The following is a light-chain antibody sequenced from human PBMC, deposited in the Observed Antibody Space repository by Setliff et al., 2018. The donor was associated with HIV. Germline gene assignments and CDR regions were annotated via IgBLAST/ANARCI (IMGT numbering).Light chain of an antibody. Sequence: QSALTQPASVSGFPGQSITISCTGSSSDVGSYNYVSWYQQHPGRAPKLMIYHISNRPSGISDRFSGSKSGTTAWELDRAEDEAVYYCNSYTSSSTDWVFGGGTKVTVL. CDR2: HIS. V-gene: IGLV2-14*03. J-gene: IGLJ3*02. CDR1: SSDVGSYNY. CDR3: NSYTSSSTDWV.